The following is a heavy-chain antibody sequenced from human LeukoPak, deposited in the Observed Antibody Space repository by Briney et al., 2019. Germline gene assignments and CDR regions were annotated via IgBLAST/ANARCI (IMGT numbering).Heavy chain of an antibody. V-gene: IGHV1-46*01. D-gene: IGHD6-13*01. J-gene: IGHJ4*02. CDR1: GYTFTSYY. CDR3: ARVDSSSWYYYYFDY. Sequence: ASVKVSCKASGYTFTSYYMHWVRQAPGQGLEWMGIINPSGGSTSYAQEFQGRVTMTRDTSTSTVYMELSSLRSEDTAVYYCARVDSSSWYYYYFDYWGQGTLVTVSS. CDR2: INPSGGST.